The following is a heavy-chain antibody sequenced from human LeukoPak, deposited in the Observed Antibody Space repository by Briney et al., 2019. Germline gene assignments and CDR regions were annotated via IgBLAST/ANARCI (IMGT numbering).Heavy chain of an antibody. CDR3: ARQHPPPRISLVRGVEY. D-gene: IGHD3-10*01. CDR2: IYHSGNT. CDR1: GYSISSAYY. J-gene: IGHJ4*02. V-gene: IGHV4-38-2*01. Sequence: PSETLSLTCAVSGYSISSAYYWGWIRQPPGKGLVWIGTIYHSGNTYYNPSLKCRVTISVDTSKNQFSLKVSSVTAADTAVYYCARQHPPPRISLVRGVEYWGQGTLVTVSS.